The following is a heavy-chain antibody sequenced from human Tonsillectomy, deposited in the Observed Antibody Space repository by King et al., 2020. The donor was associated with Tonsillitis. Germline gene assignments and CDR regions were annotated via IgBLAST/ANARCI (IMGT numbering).Heavy chain of an antibody. J-gene: IGHJ6*02. CDR1: GFTFSSYA. V-gene: IGHV3-30*18. Sequence: VQLVESGGGVVQPGRSLRLSCAASGFTFSSYAMHWVRQAPGKGLEWVAVISYDGSNKYYADSVKGRFTISRDDSKNTLYLQMNSLRAEDTAVYYCAKEPPVRGVPHYYGMDVWGQGTTVTVSS. CDR3: AKEPPVRGVPHYYGMDV. CDR2: ISYDGSNK. D-gene: IGHD3-10*01.